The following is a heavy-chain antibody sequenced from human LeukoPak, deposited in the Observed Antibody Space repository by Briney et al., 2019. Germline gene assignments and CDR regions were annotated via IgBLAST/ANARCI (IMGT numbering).Heavy chain of an antibody. J-gene: IGHJ4*02. CDR2: IGTSSSTHI. CDR1: GFTFSSYS. D-gene: IGHD2-2*01. CDR3: AREGPVDCSSTSCYADY. Sequence: GASLRLSCAASGFTFSSYSMNWVRQAPGKGLEWVSSIGTSSSTHIYYADSVKGRFTISRDNAKNSLYLQMNSLRGEDTAVYYCAREGPVDCSSTSCYADYWGQGTLVTVSS. V-gene: IGHV3-21*01.